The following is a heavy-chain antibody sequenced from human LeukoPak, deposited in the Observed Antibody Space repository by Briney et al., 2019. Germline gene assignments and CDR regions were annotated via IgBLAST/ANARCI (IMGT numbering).Heavy chain of an antibody. CDR2: IYYSGST. D-gene: IGHD1-26*01. CDR3: ARDQSGAFDY. CDR1: GGSISSSSYC. J-gene: IGHJ4*02. V-gene: IGHV4-39*07. Sequence: SETLSLTCTVSGGSISSSSYCWGWIRQPPGRGLEWIGMIYYSGSTYYNPSLKSRVTISVDTSKNQCSLKLSSVTAADTAVYYCARDQSGAFDYWGQGTLVTVSS.